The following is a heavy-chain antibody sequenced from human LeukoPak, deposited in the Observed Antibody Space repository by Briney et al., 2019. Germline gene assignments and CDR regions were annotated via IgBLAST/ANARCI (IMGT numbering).Heavy chain of an antibody. J-gene: IGHJ4*02. D-gene: IGHD3-9*01. CDR2: IIPIFGTA. V-gene: IGHV1-69*13. CDR3: ARVRRYFDWLIIDY. CDR1: RGTFSSYA. Sequence: GASVKDSCKASRGTFSSYAISWVRQAPGQGLEWMGGIIPIFGTANYAQKLQGGVTITADESTSTAYMELSSLRSEDTAVYYCARVRRYFDWLIIDYWGQGTLVTVSS.